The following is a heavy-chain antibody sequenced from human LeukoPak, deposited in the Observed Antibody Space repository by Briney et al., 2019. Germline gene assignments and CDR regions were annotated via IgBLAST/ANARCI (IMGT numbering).Heavy chain of an antibody. Sequence: GGSQRLSCAASGFTFSDYNMNWVRQAPGKGLQWVSSISSSGTYIYYADSVKGRFTISRDNAKNSLYLQMNSLRAEDTAVYYCARDYYGSGVDYWGQGTLVTVSS. J-gene: IGHJ4*02. CDR2: ISSSGTYI. CDR1: GFTFSDYN. V-gene: IGHV3-21*01. CDR3: ARDYYGSGVDY. D-gene: IGHD3-10*01.